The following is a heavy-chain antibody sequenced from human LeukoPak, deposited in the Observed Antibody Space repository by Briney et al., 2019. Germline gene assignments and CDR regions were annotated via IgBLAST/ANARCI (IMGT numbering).Heavy chain of an antibody. CDR3: ARVKTTVTTYDY. J-gene: IGHJ4*02. V-gene: IGHV3-48*01. Sequence: GGSLRLSCAASGFTFSSYAMSWVRQAPGKGLEWVSYISSSGSTIYYADSVKGRFTISRDNSKNTLYLQMNSLRTEDTAVYYCARVKTTVTTYDYWGQGTLVTVSS. CDR2: ISSSGSTI. CDR1: GFTFSSYA. D-gene: IGHD4-11*01.